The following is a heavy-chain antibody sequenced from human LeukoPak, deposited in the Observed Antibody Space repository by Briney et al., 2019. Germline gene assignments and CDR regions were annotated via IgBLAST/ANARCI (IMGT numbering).Heavy chain of an antibody. CDR3: ASLVAGYYYYGMDV. CDR2: INPNSGGT. CDR1: GYTFTSYY. Sequence: GASVKVSCKASGYTFTSYYMHWVRQAPGQGLEWMGWINPNSGGTNYAQKFQGRVTMTRDTSISTAYMELSRLRSDDTAVYYCASLVAGYYYYGMDVWGQGTTVTVSS. D-gene: IGHD2-15*01. V-gene: IGHV1-2*02. J-gene: IGHJ6*02.